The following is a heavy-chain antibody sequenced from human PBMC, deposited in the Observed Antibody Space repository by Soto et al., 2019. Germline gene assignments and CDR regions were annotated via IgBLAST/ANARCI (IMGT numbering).Heavy chain of an antibody. Sequence: GSLRLSCAASGFTLMNSRMSWVRQAPGKGLEWVANIKQDGSDTYYVDSVKGRFTISRDNAKNSLYLQMNSLRAEDTAVYYCATDLGTTMARHWGQGTLVTVSS. CDR2: IKQDGSDT. V-gene: IGHV3-7*04. CDR3: ATDLGTTMARH. J-gene: IGHJ4*02. D-gene: IGHD1-1*01. CDR1: GFTLMNSR.